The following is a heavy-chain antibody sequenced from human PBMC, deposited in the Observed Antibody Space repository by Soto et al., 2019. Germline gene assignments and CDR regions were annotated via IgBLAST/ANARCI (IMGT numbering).Heavy chain of an antibody. J-gene: IGHJ4*02. CDR1: GYTLDTYY. CDR2: IHPSGGGS. V-gene: IGHV1-46*02. CDR3: AGDSDAPARPNFDY. Sequence: GASVKVSCKASGYTLDTYYMHWVRQAPGRGLEWMGIIHPSGGGSTYAQKFQGRVTITRDKSTSTAFMEVSSLRSADTAVYYCAGDSDAPARPNFDYWGQGTLVTVSS. D-gene: IGHD2-2*01.